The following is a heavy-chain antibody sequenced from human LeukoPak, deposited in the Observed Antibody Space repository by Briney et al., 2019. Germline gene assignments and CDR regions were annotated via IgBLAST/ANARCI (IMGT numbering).Heavy chain of an antibody. CDR3: ARLGTSGSYYSIPTDY. CDR1: GGSIRNSS. V-gene: IGHV3-48*01. CDR2: ISSSSSTI. Sequence: PSETLSLTCAVSGGSIRNSSFYWGWIRQAPGKGLEWVSYISSSSSTIYYADSVKGRFTISRDNAKNSLYLQMNSLRAEDTAVYYCARLGTSGSYYSIPTDYWGQGTLVTVSS. D-gene: IGHD1-26*01. J-gene: IGHJ4*02.